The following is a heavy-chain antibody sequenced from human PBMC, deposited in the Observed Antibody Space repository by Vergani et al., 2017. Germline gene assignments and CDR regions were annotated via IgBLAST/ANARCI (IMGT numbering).Heavy chain of an antibody. V-gene: IGHV3-7*01. CDR2: IKQDGSEK. Sequence: EVQLAESGGNLVQRGGSLRLSCAAPGFIFSNYWMSWVRQAPGKGLEWVANIKQDGSEKNYVDSVKGRFTISRDNAKSSLYLQMNSLRAEDTAVYYCAREVLERRKGGWFDPWGQGTLVTVSS. J-gene: IGHJ5*02. CDR1: GFIFSNYW. D-gene: IGHD1-1*01. CDR3: AREVLERRKGGWFDP.